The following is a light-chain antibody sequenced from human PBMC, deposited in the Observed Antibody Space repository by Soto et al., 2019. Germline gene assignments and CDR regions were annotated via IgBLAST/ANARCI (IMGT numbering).Light chain of an antibody. CDR3: LQHYSYPFT. Sequence: DIQMTQSPSAMSASVGYRVTITCRASQGINNYLVWFQQKPGEVPKRLIYAASSLESGVPSRFSGSASGTEFTLTISSLQPEDSATYFCLQHYSYPFTFGGGTKVDIK. J-gene: IGKJ4*01. V-gene: IGKV1-17*03. CDR2: AAS. CDR1: QGINNY.